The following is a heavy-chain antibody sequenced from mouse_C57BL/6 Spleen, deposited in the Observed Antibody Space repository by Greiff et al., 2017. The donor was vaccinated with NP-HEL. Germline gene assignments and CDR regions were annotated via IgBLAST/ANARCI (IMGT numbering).Heavy chain of an antibody. CDR1: GYTFTSYW. CDR2: IHPNSGST. Sequence: QVQLQQPGAELVKPGASVKLSCKASGYTFTSYWMHWVKQRPGQGLEWIGMIHPNSGSTNYNEKFKRKATLTVDKSSSTAYMQLSSLTSEDSAVYYCARPLAGTKYAMDYWGQGTSVTVSS. D-gene: IGHD4-1*01. CDR3: ARPLAGTKYAMDY. J-gene: IGHJ4*01. V-gene: IGHV1-64*01.